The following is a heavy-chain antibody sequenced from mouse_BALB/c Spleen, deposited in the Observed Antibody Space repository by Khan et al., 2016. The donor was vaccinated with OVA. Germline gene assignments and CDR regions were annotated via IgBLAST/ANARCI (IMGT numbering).Heavy chain of an antibody. J-gene: IGHJ2*01. CDR1: GYSFTGYF. CDR2: INPHIGET. V-gene: IGHV1-20*02. Sequence: EVQLQQSGPELVQPGASVKISCKASGYSFTGYFMNWVMQSHGKSLEWIGRINPHIGETLYNQKFKDKATLTVDESSSTAHMELRSLASEDSAVYYCARKNGSDFDYWGQGTTLTVSS. CDR3: ARKNGSDFDY. D-gene: IGHD1-1*01.